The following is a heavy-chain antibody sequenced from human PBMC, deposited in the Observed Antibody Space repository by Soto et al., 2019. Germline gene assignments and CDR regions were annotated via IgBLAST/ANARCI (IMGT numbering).Heavy chain of an antibody. CDR1: GYTFTTYG. Sequence: QVQLVQSGAEVKKPGASVKVSCKTSGYTFTTYGVSWVRQAPGQGLEWMGWISPYNGNTNYAQRLQGRVTLTTDTSTKTAYMELMSLRSDDTALYYCAREDGYCSGGSCHSGGWLEPWGQGTLVTVFS. J-gene: IGHJ5*02. D-gene: IGHD2-15*01. V-gene: IGHV1-18*01. CDR3: AREDGYCSGGSCHSGGWLEP. CDR2: ISPYNGNT.